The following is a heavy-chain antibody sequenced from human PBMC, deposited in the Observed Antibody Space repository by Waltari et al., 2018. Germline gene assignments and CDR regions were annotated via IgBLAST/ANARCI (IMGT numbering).Heavy chain of an antibody. V-gene: IGHV1-69*12. J-gene: IGHJ4*02. Sequence: QVQLVQSGAVLKKPGSSVKASCKASGGIFSNYAIIWVRRAPGQGVEWMGGLDPMCGATEHAQECQGRVTDTDDEDTRPFYTELSRLRTEDTAVDYRARGEALEVCGGDCYVFLDSWRQGTLVIVSS. CDR1: GGIFSNYA. CDR2: LDPMCGAT. CDR3: ARGEALEVCGGDCYVFLDS. D-gene: IGHD2-21*02.